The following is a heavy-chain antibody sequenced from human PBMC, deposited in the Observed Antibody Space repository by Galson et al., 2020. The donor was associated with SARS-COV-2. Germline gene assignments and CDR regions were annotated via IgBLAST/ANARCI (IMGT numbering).Heavy chain of an antibody. CDR3: ARHVLGYYYYMDV. Sequence: SETLSLTCTVPGGSISSSSYYWGWIRQPPGKGLEWIGSIYYSGSTYYNPSLKSRVTISVDTSKNQFSLKLSSVTAADTAVYYCARHVLGYYYYMDVWGKGTTVTISS. V-gene: IGHV4-39*01. CDR1: GGSISSSSYY. CDR2: IYYSGST. J-gene: IGHJ6*03. D-gene: IGHD7-27*01.